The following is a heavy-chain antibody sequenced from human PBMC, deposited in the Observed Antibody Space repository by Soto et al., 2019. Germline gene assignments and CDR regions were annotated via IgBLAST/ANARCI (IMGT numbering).Heavy chain of an antibody. D-gene: IGHD5-12*01. Sequence: QVQLRESGPGLVKPSQTLSLTCTVSGGSISSGGYFWSRIRQHPGKGLEWIGYIYYSGSTYYNPSLKIRVTISVDTSKNQFSLKLNSVTAADTAVYYWARYGYDANWENNWFDPWGQGTLVTVSS. J-gene: IGHJ5*02. CDR1: GGSISSGGYF. CDR3: ARYGYDANWENNWFDP. V-gene: IGHV4-31*03. CDR2: IYYSGST.